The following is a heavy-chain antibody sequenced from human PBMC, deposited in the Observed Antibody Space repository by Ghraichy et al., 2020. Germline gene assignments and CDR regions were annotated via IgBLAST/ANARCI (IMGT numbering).Heavy chain of an antibody. J-gene: IGHJ4*02. Sequence: GGSLRLSCAASGFTFSSNSMSWVRQAPGKGLEGVSVISGSGGITNYADSVQGRFTLSRDNSKNTWFLQMNSLRTEDTVVYYCGKESPLCGGGCNSLLDYWGQVNLVTVSS. V-gene: IGHV3-23*01. CDR2: ISGSGGIT. CDR1: GFTFSSNS. D-gene: IGHD2-15*01. CDR3: GKESPLCGGGCNSLLDY.